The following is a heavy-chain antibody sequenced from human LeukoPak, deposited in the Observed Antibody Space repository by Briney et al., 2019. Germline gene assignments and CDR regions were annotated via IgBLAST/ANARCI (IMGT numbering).Heavy chain of an antibody. CDR2: ISYDGSTR. J-gene: IGHJ4*02. CDR1: GFGFSRSG. CDR3: AKLSHSSGDDY. V-gene: IGHV3-30*18. Sequence: GGSLRLSCAASGFGFSRSGMHWVRQAPGKGLEWVAVISYDGSTRYFADSVRGRFSISRDNSKNTQYLQMNSLRPEDTALYYCAKLSHSSGDDYWGQGTLVTVSS. D-gene: IGHD6-19*01.